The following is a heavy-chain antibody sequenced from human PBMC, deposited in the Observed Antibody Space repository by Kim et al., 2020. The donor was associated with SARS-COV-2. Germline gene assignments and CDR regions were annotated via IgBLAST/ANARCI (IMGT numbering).Heavy chain of an antibody. D-gene: IGHD3-3*01. V-gene: IGHV3-23*01. J-gene: IGHJ6*02. Sequence: GGSLRLSCAASGFTFSSYAMSWVRQAPGKGLEWVSAISGSGGSTYYADSVKGRFTISRDNSKNTLYLQMNSLRAEDTAVYYCAKGQFEYYDFWSGYYTGLGYYGMDVWGQGTTVTVSS. CDR3: AKGQFEYYDFWSGYYTGLGYYGMDV. CDR2: ISGSGGST. CDR1: GFTFSSYA.